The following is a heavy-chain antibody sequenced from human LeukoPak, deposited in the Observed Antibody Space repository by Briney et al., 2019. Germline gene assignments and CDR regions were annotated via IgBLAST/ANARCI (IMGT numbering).Heavy chain of an antibody. D-gene: IGHD5-12*01. V-gene: IGHV1-8*01. Sequence: GASVKVSCKASGYTFTSYDINWVRQATGQGLEWMGWMNPNSGNTGYAQKFQGRVTMTTDTSTSTAYMELRSLRSDDTAVYYCAREWKRSGYSYYYYGMDVWGQGTTVTVSS. CDR2: MNPNSGNT. J-gene: IGHJ6*02. CDR1: GYTFTSYD. CDR3: AREWKRSGYSYYYYGMDV.